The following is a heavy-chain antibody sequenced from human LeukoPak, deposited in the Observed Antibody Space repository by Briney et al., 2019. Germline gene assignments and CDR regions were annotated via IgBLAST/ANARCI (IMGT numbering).Heavy chain of an antibody. CDR3: ARYSSGWYFDY. J-gene: IGHJ4*02. V-gene: IGHV4-39*01. CDR1: GGSISSSSYY. D-gene: IGHD6-19*01. CDR2: IYYSGST. Sequence: KPSETLSLTCTVSGGSISSSSYYWGWIRQPPGKGLEWIGGIYYSGSTYYNPSLKSRVTISVDTSKNQFSLKLSSVTAADTAVYYCARYSSGWYFDYWGQGTLVTVSS.